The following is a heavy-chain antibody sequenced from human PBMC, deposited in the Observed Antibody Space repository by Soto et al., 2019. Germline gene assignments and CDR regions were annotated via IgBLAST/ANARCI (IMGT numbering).Heavy chain of an antibody. CDR3: ARDARFAEWGYYDY. CDR2: ISSSGSTI. V-gene: IGHV3-11*01. J-gene: IGHJ4*02. D-gene: IGHD3-3*01. CDR1: GFTFSDYD. Sequence: QVQLVESGGGLVKPGGSLRLSCAASGFTFSDYDMSWIRQAPGKGLEWVSYISSSGSTIYYADSVKGRFTIARDNAKNSQYLQMNSLGDEDTAVYYWARDARFAEWGYYDYCGQGTLVTVAS.